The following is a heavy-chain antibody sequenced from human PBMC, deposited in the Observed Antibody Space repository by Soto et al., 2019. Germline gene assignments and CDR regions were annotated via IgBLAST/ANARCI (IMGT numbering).Heavy chain of an antibody. CDR1: GGSISSTSYY. V-gene: IGHV4-39*02. D-gene: IGHD2-15*01. CDR3: ARVHSSGGLDS. J-gene: IGHJ5*01. Sequence: SETLSLTCTVSGGSISSTSYYWGWIRQPPGKGLEWIGSFSYRGNTYYNPSLKSRVTISVDTSKDHFSLNLSSVTAADTAVYYCARVHSSGGLDSWGQGIQVTVS. CDR2: FSYRGNT.